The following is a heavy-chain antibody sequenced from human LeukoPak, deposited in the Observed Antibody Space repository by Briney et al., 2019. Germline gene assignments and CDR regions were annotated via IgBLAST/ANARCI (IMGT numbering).Heavy chain of an antibody. J-gene: IGHJ4*02. CDR3: ARVLYYFDY. D-gene: IGHD2-8*02. V-gene: IGHV4-34*01. Sequence: PSETLSLTCAVYGGSFSGYYWSWIRQPPGKGLEWIGEINHSGSTNYNPSLKSRVTISVDTSKNQLSLKLSSVTAADTAVYYCARVLYYFDYWGQGTLVTVSS. CDR1: GGSFSGYY. CDR2: INHSGST.